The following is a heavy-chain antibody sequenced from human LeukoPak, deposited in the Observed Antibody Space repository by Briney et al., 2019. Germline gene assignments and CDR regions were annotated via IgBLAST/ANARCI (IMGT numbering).Heavy chain of an antibody. V-gene: IGHV3-23*01. Sequence: QAGRSQRLSCAAAGLTFSSYCTSSVRHPRGKGLGCLSLISGSGGSTYYADSVKGRFTISRDNSKNTLYLQMNSLRAEDTAVYYCAKGPSQWLVDYWGQGTLVTVAS. D-gene: IGHD6-19*01. J-gene: IGHJ4*02. CDR2: ISGSGGST. CDR3: AKGPSQWLVDY. CDR1: GLTFSSYC.